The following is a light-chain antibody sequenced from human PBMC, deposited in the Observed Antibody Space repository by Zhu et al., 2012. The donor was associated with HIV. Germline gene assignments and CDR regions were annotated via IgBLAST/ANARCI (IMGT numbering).Light chain of an antibody. CDR1: RSVSNF. V-gene: IGKV3-11*01. J-gene: IGKJ4*01. CDR2: DAS. CDR3: QQRVNWPLT. Sequence: IVLTQSPATLSLSPGERATVSCRASRSVSNFLAWYQQKPGQAPRLLIYDASKRAAGIPPRFSGSGSGTDFTLTISSLEPEDFALYYCQQRVNWPLTFGGGTKVGDQT.